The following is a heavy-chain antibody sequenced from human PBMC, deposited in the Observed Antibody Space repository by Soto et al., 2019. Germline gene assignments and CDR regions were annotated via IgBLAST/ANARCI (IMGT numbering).Heavy chain of an antibody. D-gene: IGHD4-17*01. Sequence: SGPTLVNPTHTLTLTCTFSGFSLSTSGMCVSWIRQPPGKALEWLALIDWDDDKYYSTSLKTRLTISKDTSKNQVVLTMTNMDPVDTATYYCARTYYGGNSDWFDPWGQGTLVTVSS. V-gene: IGHV2-70*01. J-gene: IGHJ5*02. CDR1: GFSLSTSGMC. CDR2: IDWDDDK. CDR3: ARTYYGGNSDWFDP.